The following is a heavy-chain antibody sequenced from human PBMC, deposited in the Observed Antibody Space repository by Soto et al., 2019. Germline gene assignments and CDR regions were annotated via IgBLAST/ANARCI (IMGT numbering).Heavy chain of an antibody. Sequence: GSLRLSCAASGFTFGASALQWVRQASGKGLEWLGRIGSKGGSTYYADSVKGRFTISRDNSKNTLYLQMNSLRAEDTAVYYCARVKALSEQVTLLWFGEPEVYGMDVWGQGTTVTVSS. CDR1: GFTFGASA. D-gene: IGHD3-10*01. CDR3: ARVKALSEQVTLLWFGEPEVYGMDV. V-gene: IGHV3-64*04. J-gene: IGHJ6*02. CDR2: IGSKGGST.